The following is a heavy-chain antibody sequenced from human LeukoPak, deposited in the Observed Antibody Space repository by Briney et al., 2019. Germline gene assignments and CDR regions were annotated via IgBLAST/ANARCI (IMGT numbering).Heavy chain of an antibody. J-gene: IGHJ4*02. CDR3: AREDCSGGSCRFDY. Sequence: SETLSLTCSVSGGSITNYYWSWIRQSPGKGLEWIGFIYNTGRTNYNPSLQSRVTMSIDTSRNQFSLRLNSVTPADTAVYFCAREDCSGGSCRFDYWGQGTLVTVSS. CDR1: GGSITNYY. V-gene: IGHV4-59*01. CDR2: IYNTGRT. D-gene: IGHD2-15*01.